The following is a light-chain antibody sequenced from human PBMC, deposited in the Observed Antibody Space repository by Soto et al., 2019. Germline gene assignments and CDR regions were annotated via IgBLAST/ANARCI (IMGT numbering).Light chain of an antibody. CDR2: GAS. CDR1: QSVSGN. J-gene: IGKJ1*01. V-gene: IGKV3-15*01. Sequence: EIVMTXSPATLSVSPGERATLSCRASQSVSGNLAWYQQKPGQAPRLLIYGASTRATGIPARFSGSGSGTEFTLTISSLQSEDFAVYYCQQYNNWPRTFGQGTKVEIK. CDR3: QQYNNWPRT.